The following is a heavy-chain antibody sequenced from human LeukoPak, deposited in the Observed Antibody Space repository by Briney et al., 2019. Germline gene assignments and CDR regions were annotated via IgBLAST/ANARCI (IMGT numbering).Heavy chain of an antibody. V-gene: IGHV3-74*01. J-gene: IGHJ5*02. CDR2: INSAGSST. Sequence: GGSLRLSCAASGFTFSSYWMHWVRQAPGKGLVWVSHINSAGSSTNYAGSVKGRFTISRDNAKNSLYLQMNSLRAEDTAVYYCARAPFGGVVSFDPWGQGTLVTVSS. D-gene: IGHD3-16*01. CDR1: GFTFSSYW. CDR3: ARAPFGGVVSFDP.